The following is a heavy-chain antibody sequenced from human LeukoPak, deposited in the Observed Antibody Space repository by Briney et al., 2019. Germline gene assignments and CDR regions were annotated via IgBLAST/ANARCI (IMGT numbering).Heavy chain of an antibody. V-gene: IGHV4-34*01. CDR3: ARDRSREWELLGAHDAFDI. D-gene: IGHD1-26*01. CDR2: INHSGST. CDR1: GGSFSGYY. J-gene: IGHJ3*02. Sequence: SETLSLTCAVYGGSFSGYYWSWIRQPPGKGLEWIGEINHSGSTNYNPSLKSRVTISVDTSKNQFSLKLSSVTAADTAVYYCARDRSREWELLGAHDAFDIWGQGTMVTVSS.